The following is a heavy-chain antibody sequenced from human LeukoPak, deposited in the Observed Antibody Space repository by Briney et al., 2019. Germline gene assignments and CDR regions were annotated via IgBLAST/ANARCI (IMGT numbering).Heavy chain of an antibody. Sequence: GGSPRLSCATSGFMFRSYGMHWVRQAPGKGLGWVAVIWYNGSNKYYTDSVKGRFIISRDNSNNTLYLQMNSLRVEDTAVYYCARGHVRGYSYGFGYWGQGSLVTVSS. V-gene: IGHV3-33*08. CDR2: IWYNGSNK. D-gene: IGHD5-18*01. CDR1: GFMFRSYG. CDR3: ARGHVRGYSYGFGY. J-gene: IGHJ4*02.